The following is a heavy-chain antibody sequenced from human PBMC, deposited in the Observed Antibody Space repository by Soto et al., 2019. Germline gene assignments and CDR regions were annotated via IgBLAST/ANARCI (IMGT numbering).Heavy chain of an antibody. J-gene: IGHJ5*02. CDR2: ISRSGTTI. Sequence: GGSLRLSFAASGFTFSDYFMSWVRQAPGKGREWVSYISRSGTTIYYADSVKGRFTISRDNAKNSLYLKMNSLRAEDTAVYYCARDLIACGHNVWDPWGQGT. D-gene: IGHD5-12*01. CDR3: ARDLIACGHNVWDP. CDR1: GFTFSDYF. V-gene: IGHV3-11*01.